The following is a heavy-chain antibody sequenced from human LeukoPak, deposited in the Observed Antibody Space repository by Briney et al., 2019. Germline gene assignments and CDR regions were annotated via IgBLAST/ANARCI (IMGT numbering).Heavy chain of an antibody. Sequence: PGGSLRLSCAASGFTFSSFAMHWVRQAPGKGLEWVAVIWYDGSNRYYADSVKGRFTISRDNSKNTLYLQMNSLRDEDTAVYYCARDLYGYCSEGSCYSGDYWGQGTLVTVSS. CDR3: ARDLYGYCSEGSCYSGDY. CDR1: GFTFSSFA. J-gene: IGHJ4*02. D-gene: IGHD2-15*01. CDR2: IWYDGSNR. V-gene: IGHV3-30*07.